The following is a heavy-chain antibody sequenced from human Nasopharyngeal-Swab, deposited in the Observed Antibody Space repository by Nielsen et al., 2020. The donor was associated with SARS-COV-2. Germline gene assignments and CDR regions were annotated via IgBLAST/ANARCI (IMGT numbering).Heavy chain of an antibody. V-gene: IGHV1-69*13. CDR1: GGTFSSYA. CDR3: ARTTGYSSGWYLGGMDV. Sequence: SVKVSCKASGGTFSSYAISWVRQAPGQGLEWMGGIIPIFGTANYAQKFQGRVTITADESTSTAYMELSSLRSEDTAVYYCARTTGYSSGWYLGGMDVWGQGTTVTVSS. CDR2: IIPIFGTA. J-gene: IGHJ6*02. D-gene: IGHD6-19*01.